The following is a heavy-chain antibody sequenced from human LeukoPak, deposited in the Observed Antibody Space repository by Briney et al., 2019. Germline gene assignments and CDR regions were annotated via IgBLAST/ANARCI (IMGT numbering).Heavy chain of an antibody. CDR2: IGAYNGNT. J-gene: IGHJ4*02. V-gene: IGHV1-18*01. CDR1: GGTFSSYG. Sequence: ASVKVSCKASGGTFSSYGISWVRQAPGQGLEWMGWIGAYNGNTNYAQKLQGRVTMTTDTSTSTAYMELRSLRSDDTAVYYCARDGNYYDSSGYLDYWGQGTLVTVSS. CDR3: ARDGNYYDSSGYLDY. D-gene: IGHD3-22*01.